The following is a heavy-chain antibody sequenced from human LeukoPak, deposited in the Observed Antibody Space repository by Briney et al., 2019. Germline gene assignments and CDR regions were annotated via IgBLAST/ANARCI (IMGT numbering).Heavy chain of an antibody. J-gene: IGHJ4*02. CDR1: GFTFSSYG. V-gene: IGHV3-30*02. Sequence: GGSLRLSCAASGFTFSSYGMHWVRQAPSKGLEWVAFIRYDGSNKYYADSVKGRFTISRDNSKNTLYLQMNSLRAEDTAVYYCAKSYYGVVVPAAIPDWGQGTLVTVSS. CDR3: AKSYYGVVVPAAIPD. CDR2: IRYDGSNK. D-gene: IGHD2-2*02.